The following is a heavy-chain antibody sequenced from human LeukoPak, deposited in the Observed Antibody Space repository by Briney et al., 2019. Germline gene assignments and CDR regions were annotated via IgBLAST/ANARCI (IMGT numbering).Heavy chain of an antibody. CDR2: IYYSGST. Sequence: SETLSLTGTVSGGSISSYYWSWIRQPPGKGLEWIGYIYYSGSTNYNPSLKSRVTISVDTSKNQFSLKLSSVTAADTAVYYCARGRGRRDFDYWGQGTLVTVSS. V-gene: IGHV4-59*01. J-gene: IGHJ4*02. D-gene: IGHD1-26*01. CDR3: ARGRGRRDFDY. CDR1: GGSISSYY.